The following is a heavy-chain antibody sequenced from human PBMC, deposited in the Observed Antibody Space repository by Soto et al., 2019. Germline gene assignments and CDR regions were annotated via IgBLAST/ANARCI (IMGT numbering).Heavy chain of an antibody. CDR2: ISTDKGNT. CDR3: ARDRDWNLDY. J-gene: IGHJ4*02. D-gene: IGHD2-21*02. Sequence: ASVKVSCKASGYSFTTYGMTWVRQAPGQGLEWMGWISTDKGNTKYAQNFQSRATLTTDTSTSTAYMELMSLRSDDTAVYYCARDRDWNLDYWGQGTLVTVSS. CDR1: GYSFTTYG. V-gene: IGHV1-18*01.